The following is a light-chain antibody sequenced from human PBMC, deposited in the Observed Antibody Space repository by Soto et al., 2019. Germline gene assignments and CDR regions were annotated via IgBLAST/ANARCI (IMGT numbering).Light chain of an antibody. J-gene: IGLJ2*01. V-gene: IGLV2-11*01. CDR3: CSYAGIYTLV. CDR1: SSDVGGYNY. Sequence: QSALTQPRSVSGSPGQSVTISCTGTSSDVGGYNYVSWYQQHPGKAPKLMIYDVSKRPSGVPDRFSGSKSGNTASLTISGLQAEDEADYNCCSYAGIYTLVFGGGTKLTVL. CDR2: DVS.